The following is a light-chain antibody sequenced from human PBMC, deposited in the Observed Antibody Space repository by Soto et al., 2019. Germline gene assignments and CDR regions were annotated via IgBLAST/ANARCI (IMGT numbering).Light chain of an antibody. J-gene: IGKJ1*01. Sequence: IVMTQSPATLSVSPGERATLSCRASQSIDSKLVWYQQRPGQAPRLLIYGASTRATGIPARFSGSGSGTEFTLTISGLQSEDFGVYYCQQYKSWRTFGQGTNVEIK. CDR2: GAS. CDR1: QSIDSK. CDR3: QQYKSWRT. V-gene: IGKV3-15*01.